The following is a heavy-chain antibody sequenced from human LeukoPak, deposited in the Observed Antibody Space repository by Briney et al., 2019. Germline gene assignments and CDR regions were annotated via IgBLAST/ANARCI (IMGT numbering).Heavy chain of an antibody. V-gene: IGHV4-31*03. Sequence: SETLSLTCTVSGGSISSGGYYWSWLRQHPGKGLEWIGYIYYSGSTYYNPSLKSRVSISVDTSKNQFSLKLSSVTAADTAVYYCARGRGVRGLDYWGQGTLVTVSS. CDR3: ARGRGVRGLDY. J-gene: IGHJ4*02. CDR1: GGSISSGGYY. CDR2: IYYSGST. D-gene: IGHD3-10*01.